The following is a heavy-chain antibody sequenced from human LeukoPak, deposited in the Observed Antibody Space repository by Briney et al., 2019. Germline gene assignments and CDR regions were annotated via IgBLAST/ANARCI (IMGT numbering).Heavy chain of an antibody. CDR1: GFTFSSYS. V-gene: IGHV3-48*01. Sequence: GGSLRLSCAASGFTFSSYSMNWVRQAPGKGLEWVSYISSSSSTIYYADSVKGRFTISRDNAKNSLYLQMNSLRAEDTAVYYCARDPRIRFLEWSPPDRLGPWGQGTLVTVSS. D-gene: IGHD3-3*01. CDR3: ARDPRIRFLEWSPPDRLGP. CDR2: ISSSSSTI. J-gene: IGHJ5*02.